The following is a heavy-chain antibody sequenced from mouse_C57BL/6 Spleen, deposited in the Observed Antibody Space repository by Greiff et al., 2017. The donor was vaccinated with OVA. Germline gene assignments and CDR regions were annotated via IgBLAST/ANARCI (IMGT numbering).Heavy chain of an antibody. D-gene: IGHD1-1*01. J-gene: IGHJ3*01. CDR3: ASSPAYGSSLAWFAY. CDR1: GYTFTSYW. Sequence: QVQLQQPGAELVMPGASVKLSCKASGYTFTSYWMHWVKQRPGQGLEWIGEIDPSDSYTNYNQKFKGKSTLTVDKSSSTAYMQLSSLTSEDSAVYYCASSPAYGSSLAWFAYWGQGTLVTVSA. CDR2: IDPSDSYT. V-gene: IGHV1-69*01.